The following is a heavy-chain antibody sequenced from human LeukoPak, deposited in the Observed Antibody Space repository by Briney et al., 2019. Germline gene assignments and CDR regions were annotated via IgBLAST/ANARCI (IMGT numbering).Heavy chain of an antibody. J-gene: IGHJ5*02. CDR3: ARSIRGYSSGWYYFDP. CDR2: IYYSGTT. D-gene: IGHD6-19*01. Sequence: MPSETLSLTCTVSGDSISSSTHFWGWIRQPPGKRLEWIGSIYYSGTTYYNPSLKRRVTISVDTSKNQFSLKLSSVTAADTAVYYCARSIRGYSSGWYYFDPWGQGTLVTVSS. CDR1: GDSISSSTHF. V-gene: IGHV4-39*01.